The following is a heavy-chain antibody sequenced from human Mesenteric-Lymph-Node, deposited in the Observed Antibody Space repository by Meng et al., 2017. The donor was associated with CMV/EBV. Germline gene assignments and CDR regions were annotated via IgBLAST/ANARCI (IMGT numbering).Heavy chain of an antibody. Sequence: ASVKVSCKASGYTFTSYDINWVRQATGQGLEWMGWMNPNSGNTGYAQKFQGRVTMTRNTSISTAYMELSSLRSEDTAVYYCARDRNTAMGPPSYYYYGMDVWGQGTTVTVSS. CDR3: ARDRNTAMGPPSYYYYGMDV. CDR1: GYTFTSYD. CDR2: MNPNSGNT. J-gene: IGHJ6*02. D-gene: IGHD5-18*01. V-gene: IGHV1-8*01.